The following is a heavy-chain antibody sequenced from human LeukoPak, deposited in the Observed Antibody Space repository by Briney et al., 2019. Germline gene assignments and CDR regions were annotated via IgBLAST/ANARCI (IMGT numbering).Heavy chain of an antibody. D-gene: IGHD1-26*01. Sequence: PSETLSLTCTVSGGSISSYYWSWVRQPPGKGLEWIGYIYYSGSTNYNPSLKSRVTMSVDTSKNQFSLRLSSVTAADTAVYYCVRGGIVGTTARIPLFDYWGQGTLVTVSS. V-gene: IGHV4-59*01. CDR1: GGSISSYY. J-gene: IGHJ4*02. CDR2: IYYSGST. CDR3: VRGGIVGTTARIPLFDY.